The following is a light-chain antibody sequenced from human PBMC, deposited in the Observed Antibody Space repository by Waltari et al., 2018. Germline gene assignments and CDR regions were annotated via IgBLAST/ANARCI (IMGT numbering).Light chain of an antibody. J-gene: IGKJ4*01. CDR3: QHYGNSPELT. Sequence: IVLTQSPGTLSLSPGERATLACRASQSVTSSFLAWYQQKPGQAPRLLMSNTANRAAGIPDMFSGSGSGTDFTLTISRLEPEDSAVYYCQHYGNSPELTFGGGTKVEI. CDR2: NTA. V-gene: IGKV3-20*01. CDR1: QSVTSSF.